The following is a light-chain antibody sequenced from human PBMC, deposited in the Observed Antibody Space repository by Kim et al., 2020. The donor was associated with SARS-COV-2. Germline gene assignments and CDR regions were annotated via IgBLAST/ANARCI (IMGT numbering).Light chain of an antibody. J-gene: IGKJ1*01. CDR2: DVS. V-gene: IGKV1D-13*01. CDR1: QDITTA. Sequence: AIQLTQSPSSLSASVGDRVTITCRASQDITTALAWYQQKPGKTPKLLMYDVSTLESGVPSRFSGSGSGTDFTLTIGSLQPEDFATYYCQQFKNYPLTFGQGTKVDIK. CDR3: QQFKNYPLT.